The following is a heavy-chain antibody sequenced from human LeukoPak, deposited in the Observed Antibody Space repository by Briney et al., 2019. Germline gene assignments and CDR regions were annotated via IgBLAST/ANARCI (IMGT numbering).Heavy chain of an antibody. CDR3: ARGSYYDSSGYSDWFDP. Sequence: SVKVSCKASGGTFSSYAISWVRQAPGQGLEWMGRIIPILGIANYAQKFQGRVMITADKSTSTAYMELSSLRSEDTAVYYCARGSYYDSSGYSDWFDPWGQGTLVTVSS. J-gene: IGHJ5*02. CDR2: IIPILGIA. V-gene: IGHV1-69*04. CDR1: GGTFSSYA. D-gene: IGHD3-22*01.